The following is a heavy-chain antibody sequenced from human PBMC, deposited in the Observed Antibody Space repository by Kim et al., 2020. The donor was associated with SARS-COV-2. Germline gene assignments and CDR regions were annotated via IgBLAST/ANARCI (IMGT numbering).Heavy chain of an antibody. V-gene: IGHV3-23*01. CDR2: SEGGT. CDR3: SRGVGDY. J-gene: IGHJ4*02. Sequence: SEGGTFHADSVKGRLTLSRDNSKNTLYHQMDSLRAEDTAKYYCSRGVGDYWGQGTQVTVSS. D-gene: IGHD3-16*01.